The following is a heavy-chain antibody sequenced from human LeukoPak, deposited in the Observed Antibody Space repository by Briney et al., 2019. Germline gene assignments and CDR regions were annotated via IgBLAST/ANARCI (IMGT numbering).Heavy chain of an antibody. Sequence: KPSETLSLTCAVYGGSFSDYYWSWIRQPPGKGLEWIGEINHSGSINYNPPLKSRVTISVDTSKNQLSLKLSSVTAADTAVYHCASVAMATTYFDPWGQGTLVTVSS. V-gene: IGHV4-34*01. J-gene: IGHJ4*02. CDR2: INHSGSI. CDR3: ASVAMATTYFDP. D-gene: IGHD5-24*01. CDR1: GGSFSDYY.